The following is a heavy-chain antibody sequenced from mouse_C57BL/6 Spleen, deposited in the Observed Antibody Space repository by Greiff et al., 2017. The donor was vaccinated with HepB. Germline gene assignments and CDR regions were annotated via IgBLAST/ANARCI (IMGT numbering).Heavy chain of an antibody. CDR1: GYAFSSSW. D-gene: IGHD1-1*01. CDR2: IYPGDGDT. V-gene: IGHV1-82*01. CDR3: ARDDYYYGSRYYAMDY. Sequence: QVQLKQSGPELVKPGASVKISCKASGYAFSSSWMNWVKQRPGKGLEWIGRIYPGDGDTNYNGKFKGKATLTADKSSSTAYMQLSSLTSEDSAVYFCARDDYYYGSRYYAMDYWGQGTSVTVSS. J-gene: IGHJ4*01.